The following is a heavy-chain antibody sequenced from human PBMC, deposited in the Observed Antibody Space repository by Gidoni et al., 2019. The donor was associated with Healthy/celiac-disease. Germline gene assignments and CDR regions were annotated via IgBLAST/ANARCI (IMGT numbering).Heavy chain of an antibody. V-gene: IGHV1-69*01. CDR2: IIPIFGTA. Sequence: IIPIFGTANYAQKFQGRVTITADESTSTAYMELSSLRSEDTAVYYCARERPGLQNYYYYGMDVWGQGTTVTVSS. CDR3: ARERPGLQNYYYYGMDV. D-gene: IGHD4-4*01. J-gene: IGHJ6*02.